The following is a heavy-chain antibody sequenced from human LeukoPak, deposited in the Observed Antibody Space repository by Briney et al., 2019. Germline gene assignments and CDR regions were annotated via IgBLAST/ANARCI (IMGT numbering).Heavy chain of an antibody. CDR3: ARGAMADY. J-gene: IGHJ4*02. Sequence: PSETLSLTCTVSGDSITSSAFYWGWIRQAPGKGLEWIGNIFHGGNTHYNPSLKSRVSISVDRSKNQVSLNLSSVTAADTAVYYCARGAMADYWGQGTLVTVSS. V-gene: IGHV4-39*01. CDR2: IFHGGNT. D-gene: IGHD5-24*01. CDR1: GDSITSSAFY.